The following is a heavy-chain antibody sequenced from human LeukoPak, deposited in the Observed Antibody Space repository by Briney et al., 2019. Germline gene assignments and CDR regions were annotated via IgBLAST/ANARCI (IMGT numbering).Heavy chain of an antibody. D-gene: IGHD6-19*01. CDR3: ARGQYSSGWDDNAFDI. J-gene: IGHJ3*02. CDR2: INPSGGST. CDR1: GYTFTSYY. Sequence: ASVKVSCKASGYTFTSYYMHWVRQAPGQGLEWMGIINPSGGSTSYAQKFQGRVTMTRNTSISTAYMELSSLRSEDTAVYYCARGQYSSGWDDNAFDIWGQGTMVTVSS. V-gene: IGHV1-46*01.